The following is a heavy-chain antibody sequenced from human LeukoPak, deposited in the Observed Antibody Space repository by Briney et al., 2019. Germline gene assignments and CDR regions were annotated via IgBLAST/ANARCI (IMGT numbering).Heavy chain of an antibody. CDR1: GFTFSSYA. V-gene: IGHV3-23*01. J-gene: IGHJ4*02. D-gene: IGHD4-17*01. Sequence: PGGSLRLSCAASGFTFSSYAMSCVRQAPGKGLEWVSAISGSGDSTYYADSVKGRFTISRDNSKNTLYLQMNNLRAEDTAVYYCAKDASVTPYYFDYWGQGTLVTVSS. CDR3: AKDASVTPYYFDY. CDR2: ISGSGDST.